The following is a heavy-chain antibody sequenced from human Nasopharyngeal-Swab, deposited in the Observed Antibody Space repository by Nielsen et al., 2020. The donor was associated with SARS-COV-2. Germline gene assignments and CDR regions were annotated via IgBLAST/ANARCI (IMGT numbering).Heavy chain of an antibody. CDR3: AADPAHFSFWMDAFDI. D-gene: IGHD2/OR15-2a*01. CDR2: IIPIFGTA. CDR1: AGIFSSYA. J-gene: IGHJ3*02. Sequence: SVKVSCKASAGIFSSYAISWVRHAPGQGLEWMGGIIPIFGTANYAQKFQGRVTITADESTITAYMELSSLRAEDTGVYYCAADPAHFSFWMDAFDIWGQGTMVTVSS. V-gene: IGHV1-69*13.